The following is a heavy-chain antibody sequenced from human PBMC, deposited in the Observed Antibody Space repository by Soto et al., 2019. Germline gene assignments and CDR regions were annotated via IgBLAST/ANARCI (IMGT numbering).Heavy chain of an antibody. CDR2: FDPEDGET. D-gene: IGHD6-13*01. Sequence: ASVKVSCKVSGYTLTELSMHWVRQAPGKGLEWMGGFDPEDGETIYAQKFQGRVTMTEDTSTDTAYMELSSLRSEDTAVYYCATAPVSSSSWFYFDYWGQGTLVTVSS. CDR3: ATAPVSSSSWFYFDY. J-gene: IGHJ4*02. CDR1: GYTLTELS. V-gene: IGHV1-24*01.